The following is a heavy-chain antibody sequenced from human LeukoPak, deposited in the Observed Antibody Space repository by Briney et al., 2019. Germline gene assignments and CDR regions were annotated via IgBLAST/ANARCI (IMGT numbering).Heavy chain of an antibody. CDR2: VNGPGDWT. Sequence: GGSLRLSCAASGFTFSSHWMHWVRQAPGEGLVWVSRVNGPGDWTHYADSVRGRFNISRDNAENTISLQMNNLRAEDTAVYFCAREVFEGQRQSDALDVWGQGTMVTVSS. J-gene: IGHJ3*01. CDR1: GFTFSSHW. CDR3: AREVFEGQRQSDALDV. D-gene: IGHD6-25*01. V-gene: IGHV3-74*01.